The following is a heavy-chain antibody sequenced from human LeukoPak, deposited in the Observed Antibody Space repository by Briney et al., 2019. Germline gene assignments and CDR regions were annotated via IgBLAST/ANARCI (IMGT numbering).Heavy chain of an antibody. CDR1: GGTFTSYA. D-gene: IGHD5-18*01. Sequence: ASVKVSCYSSGGTFTSYAISWARQAPGQGLGWMGGIIRIFGTANYAQKLQGRVTITADESTSTAYMELSSLRSEDTAVYYCARDMGYSYGRAFDYWGQGTLVTVSS. V-gene: IGHV1-69*13. J-gene: IGHJ4*02. CDR2: IIRIFGTA. CDR3: ARDMGYSYGRAFDY.